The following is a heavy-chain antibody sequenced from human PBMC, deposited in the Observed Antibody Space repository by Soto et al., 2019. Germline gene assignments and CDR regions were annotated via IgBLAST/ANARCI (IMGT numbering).Heavy chain of an antibody. CDR3: AKGTISGVVIKFGWFDP. CDR1: GFTFSSYA. Sequence: GGSLRLSCAASGFTFSSYAMSWVRQAPGKGLEWVSAISGSGGSTYYADSVKGRFTISRDNSKNTLYLQMNSLRAEDTAVYYCAKGTISGVVIKFGWFDPWGQGTLVTV. V-gene: IGHV3-23*01. J-gene: IGHJ5*02. D-gene: IGHD3-3*01. CDR2: ISGSGGST.